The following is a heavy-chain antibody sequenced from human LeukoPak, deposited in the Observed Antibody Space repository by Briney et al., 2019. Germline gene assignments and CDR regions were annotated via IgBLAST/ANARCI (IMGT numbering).Heavy chain of an antibody. J-gene: IGHJ4*02. V-gene: IGHV4-38-2*01. Sequence: SETLSLTCAVSGYSFTSGYYWGWIRQPPGKGLEWIGSIYHSGSTYYNPSLKSRVTISLDTSKNQFSLKLTSVTAADTAVYYCARGDSSGAIDYWGQGTLVTVSS. CDR3: ARGDSSGAIDY. CDR1: GYSFTSGYY. D-gene: IGHD3-22*01. CDR2: IYHSGST.